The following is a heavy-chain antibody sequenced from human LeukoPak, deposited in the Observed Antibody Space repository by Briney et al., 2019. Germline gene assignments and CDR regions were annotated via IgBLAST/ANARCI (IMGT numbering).Heavy chain of an antibody. J-gene: IGHJ6*02. V-gene: IGHV3-23*01. Sequence: GGSLRLSCAASGFTFSSYAMSWVRQAPGKGLEWVSDISGSGGSTYYADSVKGRFTISRDNSKNTLYLQMNSLRAEDTAVYYCANTISSSWFYYYYGMDVWGQGTTVTVSS. CDR3: ANTISSSWFYYYYGMDV. CDR1: GFTFSSYA. CDR2: ISGSGGST. D-gene: IGHD6-13*01.